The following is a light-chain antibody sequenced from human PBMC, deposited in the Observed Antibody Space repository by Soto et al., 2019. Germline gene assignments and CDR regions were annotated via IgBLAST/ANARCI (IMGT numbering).Light chain of an antibody. J-gene: IGLJ1*01. CDR2: DVS. CDR1: SSDVGVHNY. CDR3: CSYAGSYTFV. Sequence: QSVLTQPRSVSGSPGQSVTISCTGTSSDVGVHNYVSWYQQYPGKAPKIMIYDVSKRPSGVPDRFSGSKSDNTASLTISGLQAEDEADYYCCSYAGSYTFVFGIGTKV. V-gene: IGLV2-11*01.